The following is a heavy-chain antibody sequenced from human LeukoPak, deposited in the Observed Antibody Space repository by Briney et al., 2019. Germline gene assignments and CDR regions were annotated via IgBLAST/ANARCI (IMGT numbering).Heavy chain of an antibody. CDR1: GGSISGTNDY. D-gene: IGHD6-25*01. V-gene: IGHV4-39*01. CDR3: ARISYNSDSGPSDY. Sequence: SETLSLTCTVSGGSISGTNDYWGWIRQPPGKGLEWIGRIYYGGSTYYNPSLKSRVTISVDTSKNQFSLKLSSVTAADTAVYYCARISYNSDSGPSDYWGRGTLVTVSS. CDR2: IYYGGST. J-gene: IGHJ4*02.